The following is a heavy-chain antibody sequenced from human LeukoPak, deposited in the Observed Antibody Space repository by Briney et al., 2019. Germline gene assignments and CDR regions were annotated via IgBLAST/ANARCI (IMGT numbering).Heavy chain of an antibody. CDR1: GYTFTSYG. J-gene: IGHJ5*02. D-gene: IGHD3-22*01. CDR2: MSAYNGNT. Sequence: GASVKVSCKASGYTFTSYGISWVRQAPGQGLEWMGWMSAYNGNTNYAQKLQGRVTMTTDTSTSTAYMELRSLRSDDTAVYYCAVTYYYDSSGYYPQGNWFDPWGQGTLVTVSS. CDR3: AVTYYYDSSGYYPQGNWFDP. V-gene: IGHV1-18*01.